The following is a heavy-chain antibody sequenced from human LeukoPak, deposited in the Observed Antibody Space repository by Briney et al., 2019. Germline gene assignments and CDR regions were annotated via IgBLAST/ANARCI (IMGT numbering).Heavy chain of an antibody. CDR1: GGTFSSYA. V-gene: IGHV1-69*04. CDR3: ERGTRRGYSYGDYGMDV. D-gene: IGHD5-18*01. Sequence: ASVKVSCKASGGTFSSYAIIWVRQAAGQGLEWMGRIIPILGIANYAQKLQGRVTITADKSTSTAYMELSSLRSEDPAVYYCERGTRRGYSYGDYGMDVWGQGTTVPVSS. CDR2: IIPILGIA. J-gene: IGHJ6*02.